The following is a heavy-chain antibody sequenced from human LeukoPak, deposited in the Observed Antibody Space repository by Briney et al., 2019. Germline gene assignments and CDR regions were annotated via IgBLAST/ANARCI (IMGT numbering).Heavy chain of an antibody. J-gene: IGHJ4*02. CDR1: GYTFTSYG. V-gene: IGHV1-18*01. D-gene: IGHD3-10*01. Sequence: GASVKVSCKASGYTFTSYGISWMRQAPGQGPGWVGLISAYNGDTNYVQKLQGRVTMTTDTSTSTAYMELRSLRSDDTAVYYCARGGPPSGSGSYSDYWGQGTLVTVSS. CDR2: ISAYNGDT. CDR3: ARGGPPSGSGSYSDY.